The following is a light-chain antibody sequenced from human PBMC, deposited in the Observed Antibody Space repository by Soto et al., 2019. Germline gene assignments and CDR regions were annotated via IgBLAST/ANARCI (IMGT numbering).Light chain of an antibody. CDR3: QQYDSTFRSRM. Sequence: DIQMTQSPSTLSASVGDRVTITCRASQSIGGWLAWYQQKPGKAPKLLIYKATSLETGVPSRFSGSGSGTEFTLTISSLKPDDFASYYCQQYDSTFRSRMFGQGTKVDLK. CDR2: KAT. CDR1: QSIGGW. J-gene: IGKJ1*01. V-gene: IGKV1-5*03.